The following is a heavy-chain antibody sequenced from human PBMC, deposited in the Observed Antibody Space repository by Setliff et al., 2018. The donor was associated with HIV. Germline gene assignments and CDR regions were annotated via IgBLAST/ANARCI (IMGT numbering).Heavy chain of an antibody. CDR1: GGSFSGYY. J-gene: IGHJ6*03. V-gene: IGHV4-34*01. CDR3: NIYYYYYMDV. CDR2: INHSGST. Sequence: NPSETLSLTCAVYGGSFSGYYWSWIRQPPGKGLEWIGEINHSGSTNYNPSLKSRVTISVDTSKNQFSLKLSSVTAADTAVYYCNIYYYYYMDVWGKGTTVTVS.